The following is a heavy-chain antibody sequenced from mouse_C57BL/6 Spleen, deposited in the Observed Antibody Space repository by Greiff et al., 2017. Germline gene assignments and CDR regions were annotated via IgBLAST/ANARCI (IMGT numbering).Heavy chain of an antibody. CDR2: IYPRSGST. CDR3: ARDYYFSCFAY. CDR1: GYTFTSYG. J-gene: IGHJ2*01. V-gene: IGHV1-55*01. Sequence: QVQLQQPGAELVKPGASVKLSCKASGYTFTSYGISWVKQRTGQGLEWIGEIYPRSGSTNYNEKFKSKATLTADKSSSTAYMQLRSLTSEDSAVYYCARDYYFSCFAYWGQGTPLTVSS. D-gene: IGHD1-1*01.